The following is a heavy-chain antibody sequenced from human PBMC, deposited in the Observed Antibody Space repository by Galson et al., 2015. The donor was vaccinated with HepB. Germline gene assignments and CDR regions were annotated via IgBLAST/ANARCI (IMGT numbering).Heavy chain of an antibody. D-gene: IGHD1-7*01. J-gene: IGHJ4*02. V-gene: IGHV3-7*03. CDR2: INQDGSEN. CDR1: GFSFSTYW. CDR3: AREANWNYEFDY. Sequence: SLRLSCAASGFSFSTYWMTWVRQAPGKGLEWVANINQDGSENHYVGSVKGRFTVSRDNAKKSLYLQMNTLRAEDTAVYYCAREANWNYEFDYWGQGTLVTVSS.